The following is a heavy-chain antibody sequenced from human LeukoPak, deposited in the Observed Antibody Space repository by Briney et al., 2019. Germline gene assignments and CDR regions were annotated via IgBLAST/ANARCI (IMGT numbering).Heavy chain of an antibody. CDR2: ISGSGGST. CDR3: AKAGPLFSGYYFYYFDY. J-gene: IGHJ4*02. V-gene: IGHV3-23*01. D-gene: IGHD3-22*01. Sequence: PGGSLRLSCAACGFTFSSYAMSWVRQAPGKGLEWVSAISGSGGSTYYADSVKGRFTISRDNSKNTLYLQMNSLRAEDTAVYYCAKAGPLFSGYYFYYFDYWGQGTLVTVSS. CDR1: GFTFSSYA.